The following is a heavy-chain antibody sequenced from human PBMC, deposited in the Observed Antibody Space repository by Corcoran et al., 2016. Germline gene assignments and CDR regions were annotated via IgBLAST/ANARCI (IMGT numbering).Heavy chain of an antibody. CDR2: IYSGGST. J-gene: IGHJ4*02. CDR1: GFTVSSNY. Sequence: EVQLVESGGGLIQPGGSLRLSCAASGFTVSSNYMSWVRQAPGKGLEWVSVIYSGGSTYYADSVKGRFTISRDNYKNTLYLQMNSLRAEDTAVYYGASLITSCGGVPFGNDYWGQGTLVTVSS. D-gene: IGHD3-3*01. CDR3: ASLITSCGGVPFGNDY. V-gene: IGHV3-53*01.